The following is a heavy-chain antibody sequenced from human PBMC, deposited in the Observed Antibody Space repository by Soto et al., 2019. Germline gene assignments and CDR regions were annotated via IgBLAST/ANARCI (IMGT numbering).Heavy chain of an antibody. CDR1: GGSISSSSYY. J-gene: IGHJ4*02. CDR3: ARTSREGGYNYDY. D-gene: IGHD5-12*01. Sequence: SETLSLTCTVSGGSISSSSYYWGWIRQPPGKGLEWIGSIYYSGSTYYNPSLKSRVTISVDTSKNQFSLKLSSVTAADPAVYYCARTSREGGYNYDYWGQGTLVTVSS. V-gene: IGHV4-39*01. CDR2: IYYSGST.